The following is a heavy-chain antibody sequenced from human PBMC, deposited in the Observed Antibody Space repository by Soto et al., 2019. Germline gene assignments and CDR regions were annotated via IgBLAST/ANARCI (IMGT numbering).Heavy chain of an antibody. CDR3: ARPEYSSSSYGMDV. Sequence: GGSLRLSCAASGFTFSSYGMHWVRQAPGKGLEWVSYISSSSSTIYYADSVKGRFTISRDNAKNSLYLQMNSLRDEDTAVYYCARPEYSSSSYGMDVWGQGTTVTVSS. J-gene: IGHJ6*02. V-gene: IGHV3-48*02. CDR2: ISSSSSTI. D-gene: IGHD6-6*01. CDR1: GFTFSSYG.